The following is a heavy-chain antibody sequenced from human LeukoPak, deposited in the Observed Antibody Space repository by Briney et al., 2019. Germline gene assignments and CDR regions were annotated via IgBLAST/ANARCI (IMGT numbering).Heavy chain of an antibody. J-gene: IGHJ3*02. V-gene: IGHV3-33*01. D-gene: IGHD6-13*01. CDR3: ARDSSSSWLHAFDI. Sequence: PGRSLRLSCAASGFTFSSYGMHWVRQAPGKGLEWVAVIWYDGSNKYYADSVKGRFTISRDNSKNTLYLQMNCLRAEDTAVYYCARDSSSSWLHAFDIWGQGTMVTVSS. CDR1: GFTFSSYG. CDR2: IWYDGSNK.